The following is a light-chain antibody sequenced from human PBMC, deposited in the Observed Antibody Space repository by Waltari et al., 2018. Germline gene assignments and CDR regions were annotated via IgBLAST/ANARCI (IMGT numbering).Light chain of an antibody. CDR3: NSRDSNGNPFV. Sequence: SSELTQDPAVSVALGQTVRITCQGDSLSYSYANWYRQKPGQAPQLVMYGKNNRPTGIPDRFSGSYSGDTASLTITGAQAEDEADYYCNSRDSNGNPFVFGPATKVTVL. CDR1: SLSYSY. J-gene: IGLJ1*01. CDR2: GKN. V-gene: IGLV3-19*01.